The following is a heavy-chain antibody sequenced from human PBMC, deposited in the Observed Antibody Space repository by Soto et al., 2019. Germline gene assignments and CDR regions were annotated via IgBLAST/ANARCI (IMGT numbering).Heavy chain of an antibody. CDR2: IDPSHSYT. Sequence: GESLKISCKGSGYSFTSYCNSWARQMPVKGLVWRGRIDPSHSYTNYSPSFQGHVTISADKSISTAYLQWSSLKASDTAMYYCARGGITGYYGMDVWGQATTVTVSS. D-gene: IGHD3-16*01. CDR1: GYSFTSYC. J-gene: IGHJ6*02. V-gene: IGHV5-10-1*01. CDR3: ARGGITGYYGMDV.